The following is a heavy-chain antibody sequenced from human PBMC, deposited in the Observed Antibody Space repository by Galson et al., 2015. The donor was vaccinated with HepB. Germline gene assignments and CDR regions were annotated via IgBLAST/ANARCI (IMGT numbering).Heavy chain of an antibody. CDR1: GGTFSRYG. CDR2: IIPIFGTA. J-gene: IGHJ2*01. V-gene: IGHV1-69*13. Sequence: SVKVSCKASGGTFSRYGISWVRQAPGQGLEWMGGIIPIFGTANYEQKFQGRVTITADESTSTAYMELSSLRSEDTAVYYCATVGCSSTSCYSFAHWYFDLWGRGTLVTVSS. CDR3: ATVGCSSTSCYSFAHWYFDL. D-gene: IGHD2-2*01.